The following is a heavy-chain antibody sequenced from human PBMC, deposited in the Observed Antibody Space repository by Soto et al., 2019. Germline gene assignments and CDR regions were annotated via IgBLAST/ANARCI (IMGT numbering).Heavy chain of an antibody. CDR3: ARGTTMNPPNWFDP. CDR2: INHSGST. Sequence: SSETLCLTCAVYGGSFSGYYWSWIRQPPGKGLEWIGEINHSGSTNYNPSLKSRVTISVDTSKNQFSLKLSSVTAADTAVYYCARGTTMNPPNWFDPWGQGTLVTVSS. D-gene: IGHD4-17*01. V-gene: IGHV4-34*01. CDR1: GGSFSGYY. J-gene: IGHJ5*02.